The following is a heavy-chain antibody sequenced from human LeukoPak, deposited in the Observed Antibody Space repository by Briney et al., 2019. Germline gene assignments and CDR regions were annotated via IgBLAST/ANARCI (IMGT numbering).Heavy chain of an antibody. CDR3: ARAFSKYYFDY. V-gene: IGHV3-66*01. Sequence: GGSLRLSCAASGFTVSSNYMSWVRQAPGKGLEWVSVIYSGGSTYYADSVKGRFAISRDNSKNTLYLQMNSLRAEDTAVYYCARAFSKYYFDYWGQGTLVTVSS. J-gene: IGHJ4*02. CDR2: IYSGGST. CDR1: GFTVSSNY. D-gene: IGHD3-3*02.